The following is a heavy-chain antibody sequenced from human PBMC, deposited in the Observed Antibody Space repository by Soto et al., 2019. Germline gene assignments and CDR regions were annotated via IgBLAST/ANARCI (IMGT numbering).Heavy chain of an antibody. D-gene: IGHD5-18*01. CDR2: MNPNSGNT. J-gene: IGHJ5*02. CDR1: GYTFTSYD. V-gene: IGHV1-8*01. CDR3: ARTASGYSYGSYWFDP. Sequence: QVQLVQSGAEVKKPGASVKVSCKASGYTFTSYDINWVRQATGQGLEWMGWMNPNSGNTGYAQKFQGRVTMPRNTSISKAYMELISLRSEDTAVYYCARTASGYSYGSYWFDPWGQGTLVTVSS.